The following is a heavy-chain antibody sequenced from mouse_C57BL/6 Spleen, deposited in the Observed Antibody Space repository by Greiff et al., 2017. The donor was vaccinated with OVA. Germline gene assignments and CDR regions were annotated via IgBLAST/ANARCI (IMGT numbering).Heavy chain of an antibody. V-gene: IGHV2-5*01. CDR3: AGGNYMDY. J-gene: IGHJ4*01. CDR1: GFSLTSHG. CDR2: IWSGGNT. Sequence: VKLMESGPGLVQPSQSLSITCTVSGFSLTSHGVHWVRQSPGKGLEWLGVIWSGGNTDYNAAFMSRLSITKDNSKSQVLFKMNSLQADDTAIYYCAGGNYMDYWGQGTSVTVSS. D-gene: IGHD2-1*01.